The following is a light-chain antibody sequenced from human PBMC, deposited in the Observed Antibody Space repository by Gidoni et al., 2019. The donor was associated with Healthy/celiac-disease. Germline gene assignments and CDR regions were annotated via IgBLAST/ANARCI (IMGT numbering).Light chain of an antibody. CDR2: LNSDGSH. V-gene: IGLV4-69*01. CDR1: SRHSSYA. CDR3: QTWGTGFWV. Sequence: QLVLTQPPSAPASLGASVTLTSSLSSRHSSYAIAWHQQQPEQGPRYLMKLNSDGSHSKGDGIPDRFSGSSSGAGRYLTVSSLQSEDEADYYCQTWGTGFWVFGGGTKLTVL. J-gene: IGLJ3*02.